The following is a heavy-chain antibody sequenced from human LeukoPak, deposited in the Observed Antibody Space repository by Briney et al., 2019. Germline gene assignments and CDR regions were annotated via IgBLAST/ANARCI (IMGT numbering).Heavy chain of an antibody. CDR1: GYTFTGHY. D-gene: IGHD3-16*02. J-gene: IGHJ5*02. Sequence: GASVKVSCKASGYTFTGHYMHWVRQAPGQGLEWMGWINPNSGGTNYAQKFQGRVTTTRDTSISTAYMELSRLRSDDTAVYYCARGYYDYVWGSYRSNNWFDPWGQGTLVTVSS. V-gene: IGHV1-2*02. CDR3: ARGYYDYVWGSYRSNNWFDP. CDR2: INPNSGGT.